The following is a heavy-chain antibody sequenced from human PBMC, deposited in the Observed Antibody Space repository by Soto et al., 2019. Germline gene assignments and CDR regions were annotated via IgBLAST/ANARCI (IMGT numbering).Heavy chain of an antibody. CDR1: GYTFTSYG. Sequence: ASVKVSCKASGYTFTSYGISWVRQAPGQGLEWMGWISAYNGNTNYAQKLQGRVTMTTDTSTSTAYMELRSLRSDDTAVYYCARDGTSGDYGEYYYYGMDVWGQGTTVTVSS. J-gene: IGHJ6*02. CDR3: ARDGTSGDYGEYYYYGMDV. V-gene: IGHV1-18*04. CDR2: ISAYNGNT. D-gene: IGHD4-17*01.